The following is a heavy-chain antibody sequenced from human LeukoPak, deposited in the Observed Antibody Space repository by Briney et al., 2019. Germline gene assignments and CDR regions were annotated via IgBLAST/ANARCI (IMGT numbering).Heavy chain of an antibody. D-gene: IGHD1-1*01. J-gene: IGHJ5*01. CDR3: TRGTGTSWFDF. Sequence: ASVKVSCKASGYTLTDHYVHWVRQAPGQGLECVGWINIKSGGTKYAEKFQGRATLTRDTSINSAYMEVSGLRFDDTAVYYCTRGTGTSWFDFWGQGALVTVSS. CDR1: GYTLTDHY. CDR2: INIKSGGT. V-gene: IGHV1-2*02.